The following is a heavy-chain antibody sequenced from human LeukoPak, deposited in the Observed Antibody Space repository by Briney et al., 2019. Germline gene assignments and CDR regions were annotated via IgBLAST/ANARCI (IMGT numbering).Heavy chain of an antibody. D-gene: IGHD1-26*01. V-gene: IGHV1-2*02. J-gene: IGHJ4*02. CDR1: GYTFTGYY. CDR2: IIPNSGAT. Sequence: ASVKVSCKAPGYTFTGYYMHWVRQAPGQGLEWIGWIIPNSGATNYAQNLQGRVTMTRDTSISTAYMELKRLTSDDTAVYYCARQLGATSRDYWGQGTLVTVSS. CDR3: ARQLGATSRDY.